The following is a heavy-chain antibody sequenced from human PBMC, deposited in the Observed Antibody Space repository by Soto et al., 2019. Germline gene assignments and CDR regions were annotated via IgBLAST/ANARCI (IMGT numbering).Heavy chain of an antibody. D-gene: IGHD3-10*01. J-gene: IGHJ4*02. Sequence: ASVKVSCKASGYTFTNYGFSWVRQAPGQGLQWVGWISAYNGDTNYAQRFQGRVTLTTDTSTTTAYMELRSLTSDDTAVYYCARDPPKSYGSGKGDYWGQGTAVTVSS. CDR1: GYTFTNYG. V-gene: IGHV1-18*01. CDR3: ARDPPKSYGSGKGDY. CDR2: ISAYNGDT.